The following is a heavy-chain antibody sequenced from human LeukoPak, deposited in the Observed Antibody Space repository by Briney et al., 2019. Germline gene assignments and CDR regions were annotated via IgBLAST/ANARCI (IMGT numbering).Heavy chain of an antibody. Sequence: PSETLPLTCTVSGGSIRSYYWNWIRQPPGKGLEWIGSFHHSGNTHYNPSLKSRVTISVDTSNNQFSLRLSSVTAADTAVYYCARSGSTTWHSFDYWGQGTLVTVSS. V-gene: IGHV4-59*13. J-gene: IGHJ4*02. CDR2: FHHSGNT. D-gene: IGHD6-13*01. CDR3: ARSGSTTWHSFDY. CDR1: GGSIRSYY.